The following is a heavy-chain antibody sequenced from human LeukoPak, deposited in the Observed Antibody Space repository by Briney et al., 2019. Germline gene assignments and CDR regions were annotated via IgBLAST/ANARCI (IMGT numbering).Heavy chain of an antibody. CDR2: INHSGST. Sequence: SETLSLTCAVYGGSFSGYYWSWIRQPPGKGLEWIGEINHSGSTNYNPSLKSRVTISVDTSKNQFSLKLSSVTAADTAVYYCARGASRAREIAAAGLLDYWGQGTLVTVSS. CDR1: GGSFSGYY. J-gene: IGHJ4*02. V-gene: IGHV4-34*01. CDR3: ARGASRAREIAAAGLLDY. D-gene: IGHD6-13*01.